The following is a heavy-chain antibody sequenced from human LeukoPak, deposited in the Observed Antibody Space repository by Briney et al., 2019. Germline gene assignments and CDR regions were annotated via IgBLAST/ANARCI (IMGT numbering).Heavy chain of an antibody. V-gene: IGHV3-53*01. Sequence: AGGSLRLSCAASRFTVSSNYFIWVRQAPGKGLEWVSVISRGGDTYYAESVKGRFTISRDNSKNTLYLQMNNLRVEDTAVYYCARFYCTGDSDSCYAMDVWGQGTTVTVSS. J-gene: IGHJ6*02. D-gene: IGHD2-8*02. CDR2: ISRGGDT. CDR1: RFTVSSNY. CDR3: ARFYCTGDSDSCYAMDV.